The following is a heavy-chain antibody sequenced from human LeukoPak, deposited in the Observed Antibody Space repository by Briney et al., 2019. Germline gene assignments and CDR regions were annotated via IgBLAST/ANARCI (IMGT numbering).Heavy chain of an antibody. CDR2: ISSSGSTI. CDR3: PRDIWEEYCTNGCTDS. CDR1: GFTFSSYE. D-gene: IGHD2-8*01. J-gene: IGHJ5*01. V-gene: IGHV3-48*03. Sequence: GGSLRLSCAASGFTFSSYEMNWVRQAPGKGLEWVSYISSSGSTIYYADSVKGRFTISRDNAKNSLYLQMNSLRAEDTAVYYCPRDIWEEYCTNGCTDSWGHGTLVTVSP.